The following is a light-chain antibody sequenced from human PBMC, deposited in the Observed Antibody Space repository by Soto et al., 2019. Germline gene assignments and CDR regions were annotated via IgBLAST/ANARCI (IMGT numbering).Light chain of an antibody. Sequence: SVLTQPAPVFGAPGQSITLSFTGTSRDVGGYNYVSWYQQHPGKAPKLMIYDVSNRPSGVSNRFSGSKSGNTASLTISGLQAEDEADYYCSSYTSSSTLYVFGTGTKVTVL. CDR3: SSYTSSSTLYV. J-gene: IGLJ1*01. CDR1: SRDVGGYNY. V-gene: IGLV2-14*01. CDR2: DVS.